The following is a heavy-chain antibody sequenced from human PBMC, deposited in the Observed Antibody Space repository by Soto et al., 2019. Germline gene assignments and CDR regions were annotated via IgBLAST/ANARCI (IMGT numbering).Heavy chain of an antibody. V-gene: IGHV3-9*01. D-gene: IGHD3-16*01. CDR1: GFTFDDDA. CDR3: AKNRIMITFGGPIDY. CDR2: ISWNSDNI. J-gene: IGHJ4*02. Sequence: EVQLVESGGGLVKPGRSLRLSCAASGFTFDDDAMHWVRQAPGRGLEWVSGISWNSDNIDYADSVKGRVTISRYNARKSMYLQVNSLRTEDTALYYCAKNRIMITFGGPIDYWGRGTLVTVSS.